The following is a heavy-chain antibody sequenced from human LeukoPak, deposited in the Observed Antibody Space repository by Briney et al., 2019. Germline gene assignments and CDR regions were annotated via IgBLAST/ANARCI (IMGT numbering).Heavy chain of an antibody. CDR2: INPNSGGT. J-gene: IGHJ4*02. D-gene: IGHD6-19*01. CDR1: GYTFTGYY. V-gene: IGHV1-2*02. CDR3: ARASVAGYDFDY. Sequence: ASVKVSCKASGYTFTGYYMHWVRQAPGQGLEWMGWINPNSGGTNYAQKFQGRVTMTRDTSISTAYMELSRLRSDDTAMYYCARASVAGYDFDYWGQGTLVTVSS.